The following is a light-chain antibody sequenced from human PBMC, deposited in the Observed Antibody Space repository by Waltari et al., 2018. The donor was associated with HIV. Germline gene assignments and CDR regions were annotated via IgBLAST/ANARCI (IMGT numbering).Light chain of an antibody. CDR2: DVS. Sequence: QSPLTQPASVSGNPGQSVTITCTGTNIYVGTYNFVSWYQQHPGKAPKLLIYDVSKRPSGVSSRFSGSKSGYWASLTISGLLAEDESYYFCLTYVSDSGTWKFGGGTYLTV. CDR3: LTYVSDSGTWK. V-gene: IGLV2-23*02. J-gene: IGLJ3*02. CDR1: NIYVGTYNF.